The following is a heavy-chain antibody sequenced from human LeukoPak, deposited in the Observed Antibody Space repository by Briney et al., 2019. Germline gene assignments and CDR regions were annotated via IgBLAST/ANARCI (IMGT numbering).Heavy chain of an antibody. CDR2: INHSGST. J-gene: IGHJ4*02. Sequence: SETLSLTCAVYGGSFSGYYWSWIRQPPGKGLEWIGEINHSGSTNYNPSLKSRVTISVDTSKNQFSLELSSVTAADTAVYYCARPSYSSSSIYYFDYWGQGTLVTVSS. CDR1: GGSFSGYY. D-gene: IGHD6-13*01. CDR3: ARPSYSSSSIYYFDY. V-gene: IGHV4-34*01.